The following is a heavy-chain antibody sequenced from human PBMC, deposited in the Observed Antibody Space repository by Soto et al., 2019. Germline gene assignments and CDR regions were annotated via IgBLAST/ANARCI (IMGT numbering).Heavy chain of an antibody. J-gene: IGHJ6*03. CDR3: ARPGIYSGYDWDYYYMDV. CDR1: GGSISSYY. D-gene: IGHD5-12*01. Sequence: SETLSLTCTVSGGSISSYYWSWIRQPPGKGLEWIGYIYYSGSTNYNPSLKSRVTISVDTSKNQFSLKLSSVTAADTAVYYCARPGIYSGYDWDYYYMDVWGKGTTVTVSS. CDR2: IYYSGST. V-gene: IGHV4-59*08.